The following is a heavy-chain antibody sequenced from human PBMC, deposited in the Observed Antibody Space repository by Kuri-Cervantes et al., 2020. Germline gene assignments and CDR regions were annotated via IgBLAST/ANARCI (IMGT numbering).Heavy chain of an antibody. V-gene: IGHV2-5*01. CDR3: AHSLRAHFDY. J-gene: IGHJ4*02. Sequence: WVRQAPGKGLEWLALIYWNDDKRYSPSLKSRLTITKDTSKNQVVLTMTNMDPVDTATYYCAHSLRAHFDYWGQGTLVTVSS. CDR2: IYWNDDK.